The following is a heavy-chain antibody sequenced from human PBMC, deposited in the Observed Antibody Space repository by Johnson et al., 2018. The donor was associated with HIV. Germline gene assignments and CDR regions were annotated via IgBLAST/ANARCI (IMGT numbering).Heavy chain of an antibody. CDR2: ISYDGSNK. CDR1: GFTFSTYA. J-gene: IGHJ3*02. Sequence: QVQLVESGGGVVQPGRSLRLSCAASGFTFSTYAMHWVRQAPGKGLEWVAVISYDGSNKYYADSVKGRFTISRDNSKNTLYLQMNSLRAEDTAVYYCARDEGPYGDHDAFDIWGQGTMVTVSS. D-gene: IGHD4-17*01. V-gene: IGHV3-30-3*01. CDR3: ARDEGPYGDHDAFDI.